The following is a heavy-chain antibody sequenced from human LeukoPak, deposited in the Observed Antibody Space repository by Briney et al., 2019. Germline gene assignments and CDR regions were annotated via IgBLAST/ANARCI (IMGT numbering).Heavy chain of an antibody. CDR2: ISHIGRT. J-gene: IGHJ3*02. CDR3: ARDLVTVTKGFDI. D-gene: IGHD4-17*01. CDR1: GDSFSSHY. V-gene: IGHV4-59*11. Sequence: SETLSLTCAVSGDSFSSHYWTWIRQSPGTGLEWIGYISHIGRTNYNPSLKSRVNISIDTSKNQFSLKLRSVTAADTAVYYCARDLVTVTKGFDIWGQGTMVSVSS.